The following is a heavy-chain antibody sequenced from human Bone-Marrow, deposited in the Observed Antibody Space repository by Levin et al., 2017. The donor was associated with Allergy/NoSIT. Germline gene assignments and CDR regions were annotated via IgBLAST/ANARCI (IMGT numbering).Heavy chain of an antibody. CDR2: ISADGSST. V-gene: IGHV3-74*01. CDR3: ANNMATVAN. CDR1: GFNFDTYW. J-gene: IGHJ4*02. Sequence: GGSLRLSCAASGFNFDTYWMHWVRQAPGKGLVWVSRISADGSSTSYADSVKGRFTISRDNAKNTLYLHMNNVSAEDTALYNCANNMATVANWGQGTLVTVSS. D-gene: IGHD5-24*01.